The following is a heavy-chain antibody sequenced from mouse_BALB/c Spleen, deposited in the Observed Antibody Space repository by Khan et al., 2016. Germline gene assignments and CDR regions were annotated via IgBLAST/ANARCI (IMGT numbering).Heavy chain of an antibody. V-gene: IGHV1S135*01. CDR1: GYSFTSYY. J-gene: IGHJ4*01. CDR2: IDPFNGGT. D-gene: IGHD1-1*01. Sequence: VQLQQSGPELMKPGASVKISCKASGYSFTSYYMHWVKQSHGKSLEWIGYIDPFNGGTSYNKKFKGKATLTVDKSSSTAYMHLSSLTSEDSAVYYCASSTQSFYAMDYWGQGTSVTVSS. CDR3: ASSTQSFYAMDY.